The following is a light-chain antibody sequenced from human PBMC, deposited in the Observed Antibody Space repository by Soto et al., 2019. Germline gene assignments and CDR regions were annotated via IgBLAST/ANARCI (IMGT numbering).Light chain of an antibody. CDR3: ATWDDSLNAWV. Sequence: QSVLTQPPSASGTPGQRVTISCSGSSSNIGSNTLNWYQQLPGTAPKLLIYSNNQRPSGVPDRFSGSTSGTSASLAISGLQSEDEADYYCATWDDSLNAWVFGGGTQLTVL. V-gene: IGLV1-44*01. CDR1: SSNIGSNT. CDR2: SNN. J-gene: IGLJ3*02.